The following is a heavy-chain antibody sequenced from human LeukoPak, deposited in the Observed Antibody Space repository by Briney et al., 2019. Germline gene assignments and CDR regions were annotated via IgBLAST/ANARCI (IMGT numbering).Heavy chain of an antibody. J-gene: IGHJ6*03. CDR2: ISGSGGST. CDR1: GFTFSSYA. D-gene: IGHD3-10*01. Sequence: PGGSLRLSCAASGFTFSSYAMSWVRQAPGKGLEWVSAISGSGGSTYYADSVKGRFTISRDNSKNTLYLQMNSLRAEDTAVYYCAKARYGSGSFSPPYYYYYMDVWGKGTTVTISS. CDR3: AKARYGSGSFSPPYYYYYMDV. V-gene: IGHV3-23*01.